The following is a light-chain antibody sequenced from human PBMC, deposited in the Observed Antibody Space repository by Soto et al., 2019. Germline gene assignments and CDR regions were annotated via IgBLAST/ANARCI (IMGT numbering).Light chain of an antibody. CDR1: QDIGTS. CDR3: QHYNNLPPFT. V-gene: IGKV1-33*01. CDR2: GAS. J-gene: IGKJ3*01. Sequence: DIQMTQSPSSLSASVGARVSITCQASQDIGTSLSWFQHKPGRAPKLLIYGASYLETGVPSRFRGSGSGTDFTFTITSLQPEDITTYYCQHYNNLPPFTCGPGTIGDIK.